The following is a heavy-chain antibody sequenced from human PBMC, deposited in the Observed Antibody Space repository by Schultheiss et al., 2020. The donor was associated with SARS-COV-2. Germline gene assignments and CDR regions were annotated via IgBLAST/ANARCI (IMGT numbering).Heavy chain of an antibody. CDR3: ARDINLYYYYMDV. CDR1: GGSISSSNW. CDR2: INHSGST. J-gene: IGHJ6*03. D-gene: IGHD1-14*01. Sequence: SETLSLTCAVSGGSISSSNWWSWVRQPPGKGLEWIGEINHSGSTNYNPSLKSRVTISVDTSKNQFSLKLSSVTAADTAVYYCARDINLYYYYMDVWGKGTTVTVSS. V-gene: IGHV4-4*02.